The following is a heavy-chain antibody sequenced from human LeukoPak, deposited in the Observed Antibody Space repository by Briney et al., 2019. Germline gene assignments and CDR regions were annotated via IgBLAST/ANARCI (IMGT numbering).Heavy chain of an antibody. V-gene: IGHV1-8*01. CDR2: MNPNSGNT. Sequence: ASVKVSCKASGYTFTSYDINWVRQATGQGLEWMGWMNPNSGNTGYAQKFQGRVTMTRNTSISTAYMELSSLRSEDTAVYYCASLHFPSSSWYATYYYYGMDVWGQGTTVTVSS. CDR3: ASLHFPSSSWYATYYYYGMDV. J-gene: IGHJ6*02. CDR1: GYTFTSYD. D-gene: IGHD6-13*01.